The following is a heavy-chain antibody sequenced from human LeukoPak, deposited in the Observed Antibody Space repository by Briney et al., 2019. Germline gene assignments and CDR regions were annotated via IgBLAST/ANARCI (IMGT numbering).Heavy chain of an antibody. V-gene: IGHV4-34*01. CDR1: GGSFSGYY. Sequence: SETLSLTCAVYGGSFSGYYWSWIRQPPGKGLGWIGEINHSGSTNYNPSLKSRVTISVDTSKNQFSLKLSSVTAADTAAYYCARVRGTSLRYYYYMDVWGKGTTVTVSS. D-gene: IGHD2-2*01. J-gene: IGHJ6*03. CDR2: INHSGST. CDR3: ARVRGTSLRYYYYMDV.